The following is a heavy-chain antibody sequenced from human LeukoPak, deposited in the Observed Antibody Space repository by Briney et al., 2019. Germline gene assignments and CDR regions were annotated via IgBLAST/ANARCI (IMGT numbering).Heavy chain of an antibody. V-gene: IGHV1-2*02. CDR3: ARSRSDYDILTGYSNTYYFDY. D-gene: IGHD3-9*01. CDR2: INPNSGGT. CDR1: GYTFTGYY. J-gene: IGHJ4*02. Sequence: ASVKVSCKASGYTFTGYYMHWVRQAPGQGLEWMGWINPNSGGTNYAQKLQGRVTMTRDTSISTAYMELSRLRSDDTAVYYCARSRSDYDILTGYSNTYYFDYWGQGTLVTVSS.